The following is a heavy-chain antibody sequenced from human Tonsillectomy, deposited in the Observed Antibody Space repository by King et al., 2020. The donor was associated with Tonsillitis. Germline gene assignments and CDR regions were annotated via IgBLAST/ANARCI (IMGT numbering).Heavy chain of an antibody. CDR2: ISYSGRT. CDR3: ARGPPTYCTTTTCDPGNNWFGP. J-gene: IGHJ5*02. CDR1: GGSISSGGYF. Sequence: QVPLQESGPGLVKPSQTLSLTCTVSGGSISSGGYFWSWIRQHPGKGLEWIGYISYSGRTYYNPSLNSRGSISLDTSKNQFVLNLSSVTAADTAVYYCARGPPTYCTTTTCDPGNNWFGPWGQGTLVTVSS. V-gene: IGHV4-31*03. D-gene: IGHD2-2*01.